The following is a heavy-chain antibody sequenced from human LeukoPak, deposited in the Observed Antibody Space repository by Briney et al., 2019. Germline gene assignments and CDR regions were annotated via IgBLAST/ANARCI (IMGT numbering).Heavy chain of an antibody. V-gene: IGHV4-31*03. D-gene: IGHD6-13*01. CDR2: IYYSGST. CDR3: ARQPRAAAGWGYYFDY. J-gene: IGHJ4*02. CDR1: GSSISSGGYY. Sequence: SETLSLTCTVSGSSISSGGYYWSWIRQHPGKGLEWIGYIYYSGSTYYNPSLKSRVTISVDTSKNQFSLKLSSVTAADTAVYYCARQPRAAAGWGYYFDYWGQGTLVTVSS.